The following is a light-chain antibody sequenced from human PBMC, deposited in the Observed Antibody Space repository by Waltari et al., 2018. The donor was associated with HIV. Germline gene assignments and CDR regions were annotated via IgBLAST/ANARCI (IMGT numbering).Light chain of an antibody. CDR2: GAS. Sequence: EIVMTQSPATLSVSPGERATISCRASQSVSSNLAWYQQKPGQAPRLLIYGASTRATGIPARFSGSGSGTEFTLTISSLQSEDFAVYYCQQYNNWPPNSFGQGTKLEIK. CDR3: QQYNNWPPNS. V-gene: IGKV3-15*01. CDR1: QSVSSN. J-gene: IGKJ2*03.